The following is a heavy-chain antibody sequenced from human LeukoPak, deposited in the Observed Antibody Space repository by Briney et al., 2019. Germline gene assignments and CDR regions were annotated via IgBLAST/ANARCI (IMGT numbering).Heavy chain of an antibody. CDR1: GGTFSSYA. V-gene: IGHV1-69*05. Sequence: GASVKVSCKASGGTFSSYAISWVRQAPGRGLEWMGRIIPIFGTANYAQKFQGRVTITTDESTSTAYMELSSLRSEDTAVYYCARGRGDSSDIVFDYWGQGTLVTVSS. CDR3: ARGRGDSSDIVFDY. J-gene: IGHJ4*02. CDR2: IIPIFGTA. D-gene: IGHD3-22*01.